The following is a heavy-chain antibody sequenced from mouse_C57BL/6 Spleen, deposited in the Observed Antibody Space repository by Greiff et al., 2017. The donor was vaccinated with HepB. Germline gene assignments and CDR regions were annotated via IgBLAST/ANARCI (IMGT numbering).Heavy chain of an antibody. D-gene: IGHD1-1*01. Sequence: QVQLQQSGAELARPGASVKLSCKASGYTFTSYGISWVKQRAGQGLEWIGEIYPRSGNTYYNEKFKGKAPLTADKSSSTAYMELRSLTSEDSAVYFCAILITTVVAKGYWGQGTTLTVSS. CDR2: IYPRSGNT. CDR1: GYTFTSYG. J-gene: IGHJ2*01. V-gene: IGHV1-81*01. CDR3: AILITTVVAKGY.